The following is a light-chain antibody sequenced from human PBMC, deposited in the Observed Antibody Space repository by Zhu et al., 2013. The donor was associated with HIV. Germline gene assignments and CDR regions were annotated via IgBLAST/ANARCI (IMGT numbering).Light chain of an antibody. J-gene: IGLJ2*01. CDR3: GTWDSSLSAL. CDR1: TSNIGNNY. V-gene: IGLV1-51*01. CDR2: DNN. Sequence: QSVLTQPPSLSAAPGQRVTISCSGSTSNIGNNYVSWYQQLPGTAPKLVIYDNNKRPSGISDRFSGSKSGTSATLGISGLQTGDEAVYYCGTWDSSLSALFGAGTKLTVV.